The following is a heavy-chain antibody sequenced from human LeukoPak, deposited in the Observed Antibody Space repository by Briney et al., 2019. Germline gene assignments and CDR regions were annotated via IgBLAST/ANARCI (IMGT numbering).Heavy chain of an antibody. CDR1: GITLSNYG. CDR2: ISDSGGRT. V-gene: IGHV3-23*01. D-gene: IGHD3-22*01. J-gene: IGHJ4*02. CDR3: AKRGVVIRVILVGFHKEAQYFDS. Sequence: GGSLRLSCSVSGITLSNYGMSWVRQTPGKGLEWVAGISDSGGRTNYADSVKGRFTISRDNPKNTLYLQMNSLRAEDTAVYFCAKRGVVIRVILVGFHKEAQYFDSWGQGALVTVSS.